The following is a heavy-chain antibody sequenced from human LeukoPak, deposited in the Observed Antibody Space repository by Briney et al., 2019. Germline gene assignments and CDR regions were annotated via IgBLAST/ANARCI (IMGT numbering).Heavy chain of an antibody. CDR1: GYSISSGYF. J-gene: IGHJ4*02. V-gene: IGHV4-38-2*01. CDR3: ARDIGWTKGPFDY. D-gene: IGHD2-15*01. CDR2: IFHDGRT. Sequence: SETLSLSCEVSGYSISSGYFWAWIRQSPGKGLEVIAGIFHDGRTYYNPSVQSRVTVSVDTFRNRFSLKLKSVTAADAAVYYCARDIGWTKGPFDYWGQGTLVTVSS.